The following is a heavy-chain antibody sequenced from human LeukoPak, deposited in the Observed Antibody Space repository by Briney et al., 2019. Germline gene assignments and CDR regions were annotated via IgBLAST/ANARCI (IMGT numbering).Heavy chain of an antibody. CDR2: ISTSSIYI. Sequence: GGSLRLSCAVSGSTFSIYSMNWVRQAPGKGLEWVSSISTSSIYIFYADSVKGRFTISRDNAKNSLYLQMNSLRPEDTAVYYCARSGSYTDNWGQRTLVTVSS. CDR1: GSTFSIYS. D-gene: IGHD1-26*01. V-gene: IGHV3-21*01. CDR3: ARSGSYTDN. J-gene: IGHJ4*02.